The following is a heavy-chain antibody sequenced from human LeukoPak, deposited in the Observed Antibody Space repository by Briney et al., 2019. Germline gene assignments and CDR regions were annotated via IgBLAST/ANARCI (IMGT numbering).Heavy chain of an antibody. CDR1: GLNFRSYS. CDR3: ASSRGPCDS. V-gene: IGHV3-48*01. CDR2: ITSTSSTI. Sequence: SGGSLRLSCAASGLNFRSYSMNWVRQAAAKGLEGVSYITSTSSTIYYADSVKGRFTISRDNAKKPLYLQMDSLRAEDTAIYYCASSRGPCDSWGQGTLVTVSS. D-gene: IGHD3-10*01. J-gene: IGHJ5*01.